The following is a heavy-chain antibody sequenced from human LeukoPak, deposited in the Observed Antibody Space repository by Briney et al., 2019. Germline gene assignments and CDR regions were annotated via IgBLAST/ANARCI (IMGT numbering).Heavy chain of an antibody. J-gene: IGHJ4*02. V-gene: IGHV4-38-2*02. CDR2: IYYSGST. CDR3: ARHTYCSGGSCYSHTLYYFDY. D-gene: IGHD2-15*01. Sequence: SETLSLTCTVSGYSISSGYYWGWIRQPPGKGLEWIGSIYYSGSTNYNPSLKSRVTISVDTSKNQFSLKLSSVAAADTAVYYCARHTYCSGGSCYSHTLYYFDYWGQGTLVTVSS. CDR1: GYSISSGYY.